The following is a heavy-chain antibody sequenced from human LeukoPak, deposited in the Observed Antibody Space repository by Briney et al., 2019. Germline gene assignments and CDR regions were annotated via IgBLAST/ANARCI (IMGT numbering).Heavy chain of an antibody. V-gene: IGHV1-69*04. CDR2: IIPILGMA. Sequence: GASVKVSCKASGGTFSSYAISWVRQAPGQGLEWMGRIIPILGMANYAQKFQGRVTITADKSTSTAYMELSSLRSEDTAVYYCARDWNEYDAFDIWGQGTMVTVSS. CDR1: GGTFSSYA. CDR3: ARDWNEYDAFDI. J-gene: IGHJ3*02. D-gene: IGHD1-1*01.